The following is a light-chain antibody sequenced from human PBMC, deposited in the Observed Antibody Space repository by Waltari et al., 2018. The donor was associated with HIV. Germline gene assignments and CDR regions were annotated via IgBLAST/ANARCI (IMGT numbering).Light chain of an antibody. Sequence: QSVLTQPRSLSGSPRQSVTISCTGTNADVGAYNYVSWYQQHPGKAPKLIIYDVTKRPSGVPDRFSGSKSGNTASLIISGLQAEDEADYYCCSYAGSPWMFGGGTRLTVL. V-gene: IGLV2-11*01. CDR2: DVT. CDR1: NADVGAYNY. J-gene: IGLJ3*02. CDR3: CSYAGSPWM.